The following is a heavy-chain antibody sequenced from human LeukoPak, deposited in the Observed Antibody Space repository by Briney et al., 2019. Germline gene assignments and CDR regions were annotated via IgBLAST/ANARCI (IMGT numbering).Heavy chain of an antibody. CDR2: IYHSGST. CDR1: GGSISSGGYY. Sequence: SQTLSLTCTASGGSISSGGYYWSWIRQPPGKGLEWIGYIYHSGSTYYNPSLKSRVTISVDRSKNQFSLKLSSVAAADTAVYYCARDLGRITGKNWFDPWGQGTLVTVSS. D-gene: IGHD1-20*01. V-gene: IGHV4-30-2*01. CDR3: ARDLGRITGKNWFDP. J-gene: IGHJ5*02.